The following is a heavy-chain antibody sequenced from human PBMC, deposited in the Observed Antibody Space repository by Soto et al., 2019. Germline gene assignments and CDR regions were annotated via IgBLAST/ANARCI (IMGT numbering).Heavy chain of an antibody. CDR2: IWYDGGNE. CDR3: ARARATFTLAFDL. D-gene: IGHD1-26*01. V-gene: IGHV3-33*01. CDR1: GFTFSNYG. Sequence: QVRLVESGGGVVQPGRSLRLSCAASGFTFSNYGMHWVRQAPGKGLEWVANIWYDGGNEDYADSVKGRFTISRDNSKNTLHLQMNSLRPEDTAIYYCARARATFTLAFDLWGQGAMVTVSS. J-gene: IGHJ3*01.